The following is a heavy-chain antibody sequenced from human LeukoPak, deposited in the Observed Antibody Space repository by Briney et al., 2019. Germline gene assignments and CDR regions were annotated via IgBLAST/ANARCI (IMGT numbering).Heavy chain of an antibody. CDR1: GFTFSSYG. D-gene: IGHD3-9*01. V-gene: IGHV3-30*02. CDR3: AKDESVGLTYYDILTGYYWSRWFDP. Sequence: GGSLRLSCAASGFTFSSYGMHWVRQAPGKGLEWVVFIRYDGSNKYYADSVKGRFTISRDNSKNTLYLQMNSLRAEDTAVYYCAKDESVGLTYYDILTGYYWSRWFDPWGQGTLVTVSS. J-gene: IGHJ5*02. CDR2: IRYDGSNK.